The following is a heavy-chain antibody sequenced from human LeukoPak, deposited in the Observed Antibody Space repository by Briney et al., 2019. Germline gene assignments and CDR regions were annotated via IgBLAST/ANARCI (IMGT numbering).Heavy chain of an antibody. V-gene: IGHV4-39*01. Sequence: SSETLSLTCTVSGGSISSSSYYWGWIRQPPGKGLEWFGRIYYSGSTYYNPSLKSRVTISVDTSKNQFSLKLSSVTAADTAVYYCARRNYYDSSGYFSWFDPWGQGTLVTVSS. CDR2: IYYSGST. CDR3: ARRNYYDSSGYFSWFDP. D-gene: IGHD3-22*01. J-gene: IGHJ5*02. CDR1: GGSISSSSYY.